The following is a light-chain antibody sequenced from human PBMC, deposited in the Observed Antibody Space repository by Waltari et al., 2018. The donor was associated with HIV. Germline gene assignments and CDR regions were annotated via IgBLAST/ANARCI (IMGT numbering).Light chain of an antibody. V-gene: IGLV2-14*03. J-gene: IGLJ1*01. CDR2: DVS. CDR3: SSYTSSSTSLKV. Sequence: QSALTQPASVSGSPGQSITISCTGTSSDVGGHNYVSWYHQHPGKAPKLMIYDVSNRPSGVSNRFSGSKSGNTASLTISGLQAEDEADYYCSSYTSSSTSLKVFGTGTKVTVL. CDR1: SSDVGGHNY.